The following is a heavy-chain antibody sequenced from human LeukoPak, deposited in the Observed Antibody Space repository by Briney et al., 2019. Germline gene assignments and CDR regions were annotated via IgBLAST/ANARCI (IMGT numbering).Heavy chain of an antibody. J-gene: IGHJ4*02. CDR3: ARESRNYSYLFDS. V-gene: IGHV3-30-3*01. CDR2: ISYVGSGK. CDR1: GFSFSTYA. D-gene: IGHD1-7*01. Sequence: GGSLRLSCTASGFSFSTYATHWVRHAPGKGLGWVSGISYVGSGKYSIASVQGRFTISRDNSKNTLYLQMNSQRTEDTALYCGARESRNYSYLFDSWGQGTLVTVSS.